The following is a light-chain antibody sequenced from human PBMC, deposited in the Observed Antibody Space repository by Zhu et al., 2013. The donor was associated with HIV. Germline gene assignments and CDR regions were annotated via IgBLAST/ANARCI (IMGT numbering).Light chain of an antibody. CDR2: DAY. V-gene: IGKV3D-15*01. Sequence: EILMTQSPATLSLSPGERATLSCRASQSVSRNLAWFQQKLGQAPRLLIFDAYTRATGIPGRFSGSGSGTEFTLTITRLEPEDFAIYYCQEYEDSPITFGQGTRLEMK. CDR1: QSVSRN. J-gene: IGKJ5*01. CDR3: QEYEDSPIT.